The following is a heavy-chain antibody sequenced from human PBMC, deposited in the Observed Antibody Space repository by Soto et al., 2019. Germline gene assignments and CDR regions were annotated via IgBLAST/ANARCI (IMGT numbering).Heavy chain of an antibody. CDR2: IRGRGFST. V-gene: IGHV3-23*01. Sequence: GGSLRLSCAASGFIFSSYAMSWVRQAPGKGLEWVSAIRGRGFSTYYTDSVKGRFTISRDNSKNTLYLQMNSLRAEDTAVYYCAKDGGSSDWYGMDVWGQGTTVTVSS. D-gene: IGHD2-15*01. J-gene: IGHJ6*02. CDR3: AKDGGSSDWYGMDV. CDR1: GFIFSSYA.